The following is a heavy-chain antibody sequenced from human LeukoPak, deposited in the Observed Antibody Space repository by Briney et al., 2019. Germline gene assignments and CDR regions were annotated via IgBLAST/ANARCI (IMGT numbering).Heavy chain of an antibody. Sequence: GGSLRLSCAASGFTFSSYAMSWVRQAPGKGLEWVSAISGSGGSTYYADSVKGRFTISRDSSKNTLYLQMNSLRAEDTAVYYCAKDLATYYDFWSGYYKEGYYYGMDVWGQGTTVTVSS. D-gene: IGHD3-3*01. CDR3: AKDLATYYDFWSGYYKEGYYYGMDV. V-gene: IGHV3-23*01. CDR2: ISGSGGST. CDR1: GFTFSSYA. J-gene: IGHJ6*02.